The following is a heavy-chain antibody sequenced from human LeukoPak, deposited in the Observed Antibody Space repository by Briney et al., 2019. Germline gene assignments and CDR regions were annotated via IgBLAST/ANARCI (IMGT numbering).Heavy chain of an antibody. CDR2: INHSGST. Sequence: SETLSLTCAVYGGSFSGYYWSWIRQPPGKGLEWIGEINHSGSTNYNPSLKSRVTISVDTSKNQFSLKLSSVTAADTAVYYCARVRSGWIQLWFFDYWGQGTLVTVSS. CDR3: ARVRSGWIQLWFFDY. D-gene: IGHD5-18*01. V-gene: IGHV4-34*01. J-gene: IGHJ4*02. CDR1: GGSFSGYY.